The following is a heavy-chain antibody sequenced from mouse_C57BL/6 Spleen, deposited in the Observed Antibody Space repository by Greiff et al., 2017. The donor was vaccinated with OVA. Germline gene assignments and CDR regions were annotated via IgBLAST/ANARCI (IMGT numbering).Heavy chain of an antibody. D-gene: IGHD1-1*01. Sequence: VKLVESGPGLVAPSQSLSITCTVSGFSLTSYGVHWVRQPPGKGLEWLVVIWSDGSTTYNSALKSRLSISKDNSKSQVFLKMNSLQTDDTAMYYGAGQRDYGSGYSYDMDDWGQGTSVTVSS. CDR3: AGQRDYGSGYSYDMDD. J-gene: IGHJ4*01. CDR2: IWSDGST. CDR1: GFSLTSYG. V-gene: IGHV2-6-1*01.